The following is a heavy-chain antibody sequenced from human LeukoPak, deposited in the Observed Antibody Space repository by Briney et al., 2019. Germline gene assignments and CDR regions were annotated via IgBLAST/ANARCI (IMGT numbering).Heavy chain of an antibody. CDR3: ARESRRYYGSGDEYYFDY. D-gene: IGHD3-10*01. V-gene: IGHV4-4*07. CDR2: IYTSGST. J-gene: IGHJ4*02. CDR1: GGSISSYY. Sequence: SETLSLTCTVSGGSISSYYWSWIRQPAGKGLEWIGRIYTSGSTNYNPSLKSRVTMSVDTSKNQFSLKLSSVTAADTAVYYCARESRRYYGSGDEYYFDYWGQGTLVTVSS.